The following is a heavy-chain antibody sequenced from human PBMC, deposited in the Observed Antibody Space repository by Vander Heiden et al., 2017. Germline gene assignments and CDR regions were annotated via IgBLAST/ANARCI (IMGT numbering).Heavy chain of an antibody. CDR3: AKDISNYDFVAAFDY. CDR1: GFTFSSSA. Sequence: EVQLLESGGGLVQPGGSLRLSCAASGFTFSSSAMSWVRQAPGKGLEWVSAISGSGGSTYYADSVKGRFTISRDNSKNTLYLQMNSLRAEDTAVYYCAKDISNYDFVAAFDYWGQGTLVTVSS. D-gene: IGHD3-3*01. CDR2: ISGSGGST. V-gene: IGHV3-23*01. J-gene: IGHJ4*02.